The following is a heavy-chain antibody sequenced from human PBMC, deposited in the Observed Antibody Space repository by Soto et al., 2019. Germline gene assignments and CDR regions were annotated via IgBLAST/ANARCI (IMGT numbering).Heavy chain of an antibody. CDR2: IFFTGIT. J-gene: IGHJ6*02. Sequence: QVQLQESGPGLVRPSETLSLTCTVSGGSVTTGSYNWSWIRRPPGKGLEGIGHIFFTGITHYYPSLNSRVTLSVDTAKNQFSLTVNSVTAAAKAVYYCARDGHGIDVWGQGTTVTVSS. CDR1: GGSVTTGSYN. CDR3: ARDGHGIDV. V-gene: IGHV4-61*01.